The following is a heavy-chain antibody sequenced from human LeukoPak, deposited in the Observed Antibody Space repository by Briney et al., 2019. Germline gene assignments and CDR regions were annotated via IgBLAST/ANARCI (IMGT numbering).Heavy chain of an antibody. CDR2: ISGSGGTP. CDR1: GFTFSNYA. V-gene: IGHV3-23*01. Sequence: PGGSLRLSCAASGFTFSNYAMTWVRQAPGKGLEWVSSISGSGGTPYYADSVEGRFTISRDNSKNTVYPQMNSQRAADMAVYYCAKIWLGEASYYFDSWGQGTLVTVSS. CDR3: AKIWLGEASYYFDS. D-gene: IGHD3-16*01. J-gene: IGHJ4*02.